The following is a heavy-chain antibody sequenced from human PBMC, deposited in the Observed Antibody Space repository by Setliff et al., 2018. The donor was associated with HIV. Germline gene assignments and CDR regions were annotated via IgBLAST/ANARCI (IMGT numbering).Heavy chain of an antibody. CDR2: IYYSGST. Sequence: SETLSLTCTVSGGSVSTTSYSWGWIRQPPGKGLEWIGSIYYSGSTSYNPSLKSQVTISVDTSKNQISLKLNSVTAADTATYYCARSNPGITAGLLAYWGPGTLVTVSS. D-gene: IGHD6-13*01. J-gene: IGHJ4*02. V-gene: IGHV4-39*07. CDR1: GGSVSTTSYS. CDR3: ARSNPGITAGLLAY.